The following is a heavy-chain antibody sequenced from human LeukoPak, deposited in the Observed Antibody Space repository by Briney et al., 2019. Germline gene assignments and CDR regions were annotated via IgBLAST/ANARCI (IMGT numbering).Heavy chain of an antibody. J-gene: IGHJ4*02. D-gene: IGHD6-13*01. CDR1: GFTFSTYW. CDR3: SRDSAGNDY. V-gene: IGHV3-7*01. Sequence: GGSLRLSCAASGFTFSTYWMSWVRQAPGKGLEWVANIKQDGSEKYYVDSVKGRFTISRDNAKNSLYLQMNSLRAEDTAMYYFSRDSAGNDYWGQGTLVTVSS. CDR2: IKQDGSEK.